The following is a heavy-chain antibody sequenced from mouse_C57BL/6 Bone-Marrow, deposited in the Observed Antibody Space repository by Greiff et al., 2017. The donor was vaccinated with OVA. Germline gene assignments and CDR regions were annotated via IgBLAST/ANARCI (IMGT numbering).Heavy chain of an antibody. V-gene: IGHV14-4*01. J-gene: IGHJ2*01. CDR2: IDPENGDT. D-gene: IGHD1-1*01. Sequence: VQLQQSGAELVRPGASVKLSCTASGFNIKDDYMHWVKQRPEQGLEWIGWIDPENGDTEYASKFQGKATITADTSSNTAYLQLSSLTSEDTAVYYCTTTYYYGTLYYFDYWGQGTTLTGSS. CDR3: TTTYYYGTLYYFDY. CDR1: GFNIKDDY.